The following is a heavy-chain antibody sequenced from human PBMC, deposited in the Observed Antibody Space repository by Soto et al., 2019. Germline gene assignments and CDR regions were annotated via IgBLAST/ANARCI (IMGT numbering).Heavy chain of an antibody. D-gene: IGHD3-22*01. V-gene: IGHV1-69*13. Sequence: SVKVSCKASGGTFSSYAISWVRQAPGQGLEWMGGIIPIFGTANYAQKFQGRVTITADESTSTAYMELSSLRSEDTAVYYCARDPLSYSGYYPGYFDYWGQVTLVTVSS. CDR3: ARDPLSYSGYYPGYFDY. J-gene: IGHJ4*02. CDR2: IIPIFGTA. CDR1: GGTFSSYA.